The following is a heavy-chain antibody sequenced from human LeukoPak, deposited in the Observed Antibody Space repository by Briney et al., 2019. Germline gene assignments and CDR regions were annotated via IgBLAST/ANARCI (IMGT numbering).Heavy chain of an antibody. CDR2: ISGSGGST. J-gene: IGHJ3*02. CDR3: AEASTTVTTGNAFDI. V-gene: IGHV3-23*01. Sequence: GGSLRLSCAASGFTFSSYAMSWVRQAPGKGLEWVSGISGSGGSTYYADSVKGRLTISRDNSKSTLFLQMTSLRAEDTAVYYCAEASTTVTTGNAFDIWGQGTMITVSS. D-gene: IGHD4-17*01. CDR1: GFTFSSYA.